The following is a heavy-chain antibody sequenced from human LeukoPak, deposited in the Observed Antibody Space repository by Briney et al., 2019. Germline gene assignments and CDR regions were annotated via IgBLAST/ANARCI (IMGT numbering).Heavy chain of an antibody. V-gene: IGHV3-11*01. CDR2: ISANGRTK. CDR1: TFSFSDHY. Sequence: GGSLRLSCAGSTFSFSDHYMSWIRQAPGKGLEWVSHISANGRTKYYADSVMGGFTISRDNAENSLHLEMNSLRADDTAVYYCAATTYHSDTSDWEPGAFDVWGQGTMVTVSS. J-gene: IGHJ3*01. CDR3: AATTYHSDTSDWEPGAFDV. D-gene: IGHD3-22*01.